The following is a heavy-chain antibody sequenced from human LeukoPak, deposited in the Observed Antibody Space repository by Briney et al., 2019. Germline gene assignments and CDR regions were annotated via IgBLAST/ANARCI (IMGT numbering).Heavy chain of an antibody. D-gene: IGHD6-6*01. Sequence: SETLSLTCAVYGGSFSGYYWSWIRQPPGKGLEWIGEINHSGSTNYNPSLKSRVTISVDTSKNQFSLKLSSVTAADTAVYYCARGHRMSSSSVKYYYYYYMDVWGKGTTVTVSS. CDR1: GGSFSGYY. J-gene: IGHJ6*03. CDR3: ARGHRMSSSSVKYYYYYYMDV. V-gene: IGHV4-34*01. CDR2: INHSGST.